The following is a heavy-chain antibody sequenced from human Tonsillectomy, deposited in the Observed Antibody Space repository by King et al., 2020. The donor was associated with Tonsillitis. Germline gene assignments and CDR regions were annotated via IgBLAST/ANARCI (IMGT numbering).Heavy chain of an antibody. Sequence: QLQESGPGLVKPSETLSLTCTVSGGSISSYYWSWIRPPPGKGLEWIGYIYDSGSTNYNPSLKSRGTISVDTSKNQLSLKLSSVTAADTAVYYCARGSNIAAAGTGYYFDYWAREPWSPSPQ. J-gene: IGHJ4*02. D-gene: IGHD6-13*01. CDR1: GGSISSYY. V-gene: IGHV4-59*01. CDR3: ARGSNIAAAGTGYYFDY. CDR2: IYDSGST.